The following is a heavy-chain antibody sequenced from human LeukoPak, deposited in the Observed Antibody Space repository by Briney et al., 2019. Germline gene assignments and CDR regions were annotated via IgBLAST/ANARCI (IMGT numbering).Heavy chain of an antibody. J-gene: IGHJ6*02. Sequence: ASVKVSCKASGYTFTGYYMHWVRQAPGQGLEWMGWINSNSGGTNYAQKFQGRVTMTRDTSNSTAYMELSRLRSDDTAVYYCARDRGPVVPACMDVWGQGTTVTVSS. CDR3: ARDRGPVVPACMDV. V-gene: IGHV1-2*02. CDR1: GYTFTGYY. D-gene: IGHD2-2*01. CDR2: INSNSGGT.